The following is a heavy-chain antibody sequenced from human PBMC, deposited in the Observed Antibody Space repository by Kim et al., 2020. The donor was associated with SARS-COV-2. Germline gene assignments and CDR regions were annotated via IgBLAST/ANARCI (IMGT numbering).Heavy chain of an antibody. CDR3: ARDPVIYGSGSYQNWFDP. V-gene: IGHV3-30*04. CDR2: ISYDGSNK. CDR1: GFTFSSYA. J-gene: IGHJ5*02. D-gene: IGHD3-10*01. Sequence: GGSLRLSCAASGFTFSSYAMHWVRQAPGKGLEWVAVISYDGSNKYYADSVKGRFTISRDNSKNTLYLQMNSLRAEDTAVYYCARDPVIYGSGSYQNWFDP.